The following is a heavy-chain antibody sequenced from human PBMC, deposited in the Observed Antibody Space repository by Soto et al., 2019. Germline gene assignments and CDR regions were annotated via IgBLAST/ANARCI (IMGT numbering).Heavy chain of an antibody. CDR1: GFSFSTYA. D-gene: IGHD2-2*01. CDR2: ISAGGGNT. CDR3: AKPSEYQLRSWLNP. Sequence: EVQLLESGGGLVQPGGSLRLSCAASGFSFSTYAMSWVRQAPGKGLEWVSGISAGGGNTYYADSVRGRFTISRDNSKNTVALQIGSLRAEDPALFSCAKPSEYQLRSWLNPWGLGTLVTVSS. J-gene: IGHJ5*02. V-gene: IGHV3-23*01.